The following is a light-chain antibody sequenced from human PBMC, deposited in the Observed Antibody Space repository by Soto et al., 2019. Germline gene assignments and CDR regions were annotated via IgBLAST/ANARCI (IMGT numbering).Light chain of an antibody. CDR3: QQLSSYPLT. J-gene: IGKJ4*01. Sequence: EFVLTQSPATLSLSPGERATLSCRASQSVSSYLAWYQQKPGQAPRLLIYDASNRATGIPARFSGSVSGTDFTLTISSLEPEDCAVYYCQQLSSYPLTFGEGTKVDIK. CDR1: QSVSSY. V-gene: IGKV3-11*01. CDR2: DAS.